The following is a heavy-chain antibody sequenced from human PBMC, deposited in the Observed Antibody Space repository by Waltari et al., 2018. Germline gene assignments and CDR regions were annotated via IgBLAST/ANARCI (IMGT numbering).Heavy chain of an antibody. CDR3: AKRGSGWYEDY. D-gene: IGHD6-19*01. CDR1: GFTFSSYA. Sequence: EVQLLASGGGLVQPGGSLRLSCAASGFTFSSYAMNWVRQAPEKGLEWVSAIGGSGTSTYYADSVKGRFTISRDNSKNTLYLQMDSLRAEDTAVYYCAKRGSGWYEDYWGQGTLVTVSS. CDR2: IGGSGTST. V-gene: IGHV3-23*01. J-gene: IGHJ4*02.